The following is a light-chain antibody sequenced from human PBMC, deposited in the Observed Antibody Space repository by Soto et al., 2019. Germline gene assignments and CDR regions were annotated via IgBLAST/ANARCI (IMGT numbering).Light chain of an antibody. Sequence: EIVLTQSPVTLSLSPGQRATLSCRASQTVGSNYLAWYQQKPGQAPRLLIYGESNRATGIPDRFSGSGSGTDFTLTISRLEPEDSAVYYCQQYGSSRTFGQGTKVDIK. CDR2: GES. V-gene: IGKV3-20*01. J-gene: IGKJ1*01. CDR1: QTVGSNY. CDR3: QQYGSSRT.